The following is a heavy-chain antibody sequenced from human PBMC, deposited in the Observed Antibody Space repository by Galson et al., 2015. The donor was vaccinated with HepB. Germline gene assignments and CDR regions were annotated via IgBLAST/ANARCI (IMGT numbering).Heavy chain of an antibody. J-gene: IGHJ1*01. CDR3: ARVPYCSSTSCSYMFEYFQY. CDR2: INPIFGTA. V-gene: IGHV1-69*06. D-gene: IGHD2-2*01. CDR1: GGTFSSYA. Sequence: SVKVSCKASGGTFSSYAISWVRQAPGQGLEWMGGINPIFGTANYAQKFQGRVTITADKSTSTAYMELSSLRSEDTAVYYCARVPYCSSTSCSYMFEYFQYWGQGTLVTVSS.